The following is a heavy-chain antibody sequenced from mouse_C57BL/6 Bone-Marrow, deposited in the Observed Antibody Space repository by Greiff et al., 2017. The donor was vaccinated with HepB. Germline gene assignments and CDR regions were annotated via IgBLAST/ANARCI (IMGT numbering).Heavy chain of an antibody. D-gene: IGHD1-1*02. Sequence: VKLQQPGAELVKPGASVKLSCKASGYTFTSYWMQWVKQRPGQGLEWIGEIDPSDSYTNYNQKFKGKATLTVDTSSSTAYMQLSSLTSEDSAVYYCARGLWGFDYWGQGTTLTVSS. CDR2: IDPSDSYT. J-gene: IGHJ2*01. V-gene: IGHV1-50*01. CDR3: ARGLWGFDY. CDR1: GYTFTSYW.